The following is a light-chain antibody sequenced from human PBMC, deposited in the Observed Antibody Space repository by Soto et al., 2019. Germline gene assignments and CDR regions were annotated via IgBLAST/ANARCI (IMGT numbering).Light chain of an antibody. Sequence: QSVLTQPPSASGTPGQRVTISCSGSNSNIRSNTVTWYQQLPGTAPKLLIYSINQRPSGVPDRFSGSKSDTSASLAISGLQSEDEADYYCTAWDDSLHGYVYATGTKVTVL. CDR1: NSNIRSNT. J-gene: IGLJ1*01. V-gene: IGLV1-44*01. CDR3: TAWDDSLHGYV. CDR2: SIN.